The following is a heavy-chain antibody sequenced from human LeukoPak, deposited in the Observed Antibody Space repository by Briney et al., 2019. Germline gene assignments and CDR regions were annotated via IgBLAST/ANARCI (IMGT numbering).Heavy chain of an antibody. CDR1: GFTFNDHA. J-gene: IGHJ5*02. CDR2: ISHRGDDT. V-gene: IGHV3-23*01. CDR3: ARAPYNSGSRNWFDP. Sequence: GGSLRLSCAASGFTFNDHAMSWVRQAPGKGLEWVSGISHRGDDTYYADSVKGRFIVSRENSKNTVYLQMNRLGIEDTAVYHCARAPYNSGSRNWFDPWGQGTLVTVSS. D-gene: IGHD3-10*01.